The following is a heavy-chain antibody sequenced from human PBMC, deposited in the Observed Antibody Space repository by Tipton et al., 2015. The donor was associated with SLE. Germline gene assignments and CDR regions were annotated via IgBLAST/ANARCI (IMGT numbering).Heavy chain of an antibody. CDR3: AKSTGGWRGYLDS. CDR2: IRYDGSNK. J-gene: IGHJ4*02. CDR1: GFTFSSSG. Sequence: SLRLSCAASGFTFSSSGMHWVRQAPGKGLEWVAFIRYDGSNKYYADSVKGRFTISRDNSNNTLYLQMNRLRADDTAIYYCAKSTGGWRGYLDSWGQGTLVTVSS. V-gene: IGHV3-30*02. D-gene: IGHD6-19*01.